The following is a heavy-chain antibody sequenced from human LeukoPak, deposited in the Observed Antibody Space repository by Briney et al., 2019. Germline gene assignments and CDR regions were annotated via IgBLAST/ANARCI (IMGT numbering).Heavy chain of an antibody. CDR1: GFTFSSYG. CDR3: AKGLLYQLPYFDY. CDR2: ISYDGSNK. D-gene: IGHD2-2*01. J-gene: IGHJ4*02. Sequence: GRSLRLSCPASGFTFSSYGMHWVRQAPGKGLEWVAVISYDGSNKYYADSVKGRFTISRDNSKNTLYLQMNSLRAEDTAVYYCAKGLLYQLPYFDYWGQGTLVTVSS. V-gene: IGHV3-30*18.